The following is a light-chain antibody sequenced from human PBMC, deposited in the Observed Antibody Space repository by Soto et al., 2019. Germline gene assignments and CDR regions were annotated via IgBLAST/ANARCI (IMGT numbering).Light chain of an antibody. Sequence: DIQMTQSPSSLSASVGDRVTITCRASQSISGYLNWYQQKPGKAPKVLIYAASSLQSRVPSRFSGSGSGTDFTLTISSLQHEDFATYYCTQSYSTPFTFGPGTKVDI. CDR3: TQSYSTPFT. CDR2: AAS. V-gene: IGKV1-39*01. CDR1: QSISGY. J-gene: IGKJ3*01.